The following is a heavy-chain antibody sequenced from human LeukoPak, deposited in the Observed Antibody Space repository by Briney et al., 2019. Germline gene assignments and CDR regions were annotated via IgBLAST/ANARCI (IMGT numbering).Heavy chain of an antibody. D-gene: IGHD6-6*01. CDR2: ISGSGGST. V-gene: IGHV3-23*01. J-gene: IGHJ6*02. CDR1: GFTFSSYA. CDR3: AKGSDAYSSSAAPRYGMDV. Sequence: GGSLRLSCAASGFTFSSYAMSRVRQAPGKGLEWVSAISGSGGSTYYADSVKGRFTISRDNSKNTLYLQMNSLRAEDTAVYYCAKGSDAYSSSAAPRYGMDVWGQGTTVTVSS.